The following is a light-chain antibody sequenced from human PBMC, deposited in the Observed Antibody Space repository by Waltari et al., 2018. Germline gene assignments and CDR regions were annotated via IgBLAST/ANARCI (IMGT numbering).Light chain of an antibody. CDR1: QSISSY. CDR3: QQSYSTPRT. Sequence: DIQMTQSPSSLSASVGDRVTITCRASQSISSYINWYQQKPGKAPKLLIYAASNCQSGVPSRFSGSGSGTDFTLTISSLQPEDFTTYYCQQSYSTPRTFGQGTKVEIK. CDR2: AAS. J-gene: IGKJ1*01. V-gene: IGKV1-39*01.